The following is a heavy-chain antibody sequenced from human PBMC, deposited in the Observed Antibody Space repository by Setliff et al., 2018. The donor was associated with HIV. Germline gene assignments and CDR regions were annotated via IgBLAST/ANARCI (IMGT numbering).Heavy chain of an antibody. V-gene: IGHV3-23*01. CDR3: AKSAFGGVSPFDY. CDR2: ISDSGDNT. Sequence: PGGSLRLSCAASGFTFSSYGMSWVRQAPERGLEWVSAISDSGDNTNYADSVKGRFTISRDASKNTLYLQMTSRRAEDTAVYYCAKSAFGGVSPFDYWGQGPLVTVS. J-gene: IGHJ4*02. D-gene: IGHD3-16*01. CDR1: GFTFSSYG.